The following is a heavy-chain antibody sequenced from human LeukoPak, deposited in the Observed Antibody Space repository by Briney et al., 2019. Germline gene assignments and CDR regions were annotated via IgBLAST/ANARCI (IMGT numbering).Heavy chain of an antibody. CDR1: GFTFSSYA. CDR2: ISGSGVNT. D-gene: IGHD6-13*01. V-gene: IGHV3-23*01. CDR3: AKSFGPVIAAAGTGAD. J-gene: IGHJ1*01. Sequence: PGGSLRLSCAASGFTFSSYAMNWVRQAPGKGLEWVSAISGSGVNTDHADSVKGRFTISRDNYKNKLYLQMNSLRVEDTAVYYCAKSFGPVIAAAGTGADWGQGPLVTVSS.